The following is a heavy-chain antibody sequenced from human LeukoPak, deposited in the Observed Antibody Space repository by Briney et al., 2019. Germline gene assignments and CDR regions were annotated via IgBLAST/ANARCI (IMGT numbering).Heavy chain of an antibody. CDR3: ARHSSDWYAFDI. D-gene: IGHD6-19*01. V-gene: IGHV4-59*08. Sequence: PSETLSLTCTVSGGSISSYYWSWIRRPTGKGLEWIGYIHYSGSTNYNPSLKSRVTISLDTSKNQVSLKLSSVTAADTAVYYCARHSSDWYAFDIWGQGTMVTVSS. J-gene: IGHJ3*02. CDR2: IHYSGST. CDR1: GGSISSYY.